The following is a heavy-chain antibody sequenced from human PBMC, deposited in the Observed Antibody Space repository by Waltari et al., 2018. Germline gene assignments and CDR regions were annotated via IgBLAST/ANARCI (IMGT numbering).Heavy chain of an antibody. CDR2: IYTSGST. V-gene: IGHV4-61*02. CDR1: GGSISSGSYY. CDR3: ARGWLGRGAIDY. J-gene: IGHJ4*02. D-gene: IGHD3-22*01. Sequence: QVQLQESGPGLVKPSQTLSLTCTASGGSISSGSYYWSWIRQPAGKGLEWIGRIYTSGSTNYNPSLKSRVTISVDTSKNQFSLKLSSVTAADTAVYYCARGWLGRGAIDYWGQGTLVTVSS.